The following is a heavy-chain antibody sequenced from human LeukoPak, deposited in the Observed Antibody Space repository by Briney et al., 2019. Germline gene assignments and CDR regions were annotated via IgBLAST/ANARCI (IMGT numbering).Heavy chain of an antibody. CDR2: IYYSGST. CDR1: GGSISIYY. Sequence: SETLSLTCTVSGGSISIYYWSWIRQPPGKGLEWIGYIYYSGSTNYNPSLKSRVTISVDTSKNQFSLKLSSVTAADTAVYYCARAGGYDILTGYYRHYFDYWGQGTLVTVSS. J-gene: IGHJ4*02. D-gene: IGHD3-9*01. CDR3: ARAGGYDILTGYYRHYFDY. V-gene: IGHV4-59*01.